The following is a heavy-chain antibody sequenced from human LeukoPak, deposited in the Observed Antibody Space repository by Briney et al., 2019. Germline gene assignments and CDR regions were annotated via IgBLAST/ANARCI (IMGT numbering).Heavy chain of an antibody. CDR3: ARVLSYYDSSGYSLESWFDP. J-gene: IGHJ5*02. D-gene: IGHD3-22*01. CDR1: GGSISSYY. CDR2: IYTSGST. V-gene: IGHV4-4*07. Sequence: SETLSLTCTVSGGSISSYYWSWIRQPAGKGLEWIGRIYTSGSTNYNPSLKSRVTMSVDTSKNQFSLKLSSVTAADTAVYYCARVLSYYDSSGYSLESWFDPWGQGTLVTVSS.